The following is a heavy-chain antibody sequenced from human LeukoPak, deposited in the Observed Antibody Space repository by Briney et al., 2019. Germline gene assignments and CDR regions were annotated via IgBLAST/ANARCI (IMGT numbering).Heavy chain of an antibody. D-gene: IGHD2-2*01. V-gene: IGHV3-7*05. CDR1: GFTFSSYW. CDR2: IMQDGSEK. J-gene: IGHJ4*02. CDR3: ARDQRYCSSSSCPWEPFDY. Sequence: GGSLRLSCAASGFTFSSYWMSWVRQAPGKGLEWVANIMQDGSEKYYVDSVKGRFTISRDNAKNSLYLQMNSLRAEDTAVYYCARDQRYCSSSSCPWEPFDYWGQGTLVTASS.